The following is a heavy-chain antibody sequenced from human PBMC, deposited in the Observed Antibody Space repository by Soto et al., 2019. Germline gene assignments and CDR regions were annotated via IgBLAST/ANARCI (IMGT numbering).Heavy chain of an antibody. D-gene: IGHD1-26*01. Sequence: SVKVSCKAAGGTFSSYGISWVRQAPGQGLEWMGGIIPMFGTATHTQNFQGRLTITADESTSTAYMELSSLRSEDTAVYFCARSVGVTTLSYLDYWGQGTLVTVYS. CDR3: ARSVGVTTLSYLDY. CDR2: IIPMFGTA. CDR1: GGTFSSYG. J-gene: IGHJ4*02. V-gene: IGHV1-69*13.